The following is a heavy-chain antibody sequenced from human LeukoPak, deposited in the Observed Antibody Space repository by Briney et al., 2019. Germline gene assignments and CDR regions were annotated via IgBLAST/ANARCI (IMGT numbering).Heavy chain of an antibody. J-gene: IGHJ4*02. Sequence: GGPLRLSCAASGFTFRSYAMSWVGQAPGKGLEWVSAISGSGGSTYYAHSVKGRFTISRDNSKNTLYLQMNSLRAEDTAVYYCAKVGAVAGLFDYWGQGTLVTVSS. CDR2: ISGSGGST. CDR1: GFTFRSYA. V-gene: IGHV3-23*01. D-gene: IGHD6-19*01. CDR3: AKVGAVAGLFDY.